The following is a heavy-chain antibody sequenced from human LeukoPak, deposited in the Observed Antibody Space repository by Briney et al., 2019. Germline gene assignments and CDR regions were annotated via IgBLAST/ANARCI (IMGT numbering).Heavy chain of an antibody. D-gene: IGHD1-14*01. Sequence: GGSLRLSCAASGFTLHDHGMSWVRQAPGKGLVWVSRINSDGSSTYYADSVKGRFAISRDNAKNTLYLQINSLRAEDTAVYYCASQVRYGLDYWGQGTLVTVSS. CDR1: GFTLHDHG. V-gene: IGHV3-74*01. CDR3: ASQVRYGLDY. CDR2: INSDGSST. J-gene: IGHJ4*02.